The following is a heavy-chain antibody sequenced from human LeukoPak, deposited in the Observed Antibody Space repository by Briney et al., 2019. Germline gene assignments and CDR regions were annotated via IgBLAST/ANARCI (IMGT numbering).Heavy chain of an antibody. Sequence: GGSLRLSCAASGFSFSTYGVHWVRQAPGKGLEWVAVIWNDGSNKYYADSVKGRFTISRDNSKNTLYLQMNSLRAEDTAVYFCVRASGPFDIWGQGTMVTVSS. J-gene: IGHJ3*02. V-gene: IGHV3-33*01. CDR3: VRASGPFDI. CDR2: IWNDGSNK. CDR1: GFSFSTYG. D-gene: IGHD1-26*01.